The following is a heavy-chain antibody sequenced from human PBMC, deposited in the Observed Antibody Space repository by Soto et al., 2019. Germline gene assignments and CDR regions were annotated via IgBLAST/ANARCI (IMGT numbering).Heavy chain of an antibody. CDR3: ARDRAAAYTPYYYYGMDV. J-gene: IGHJ6*02. Sequence: GGSLRLSCAASGFTFSSYGMHWARQAPGKGLEWVAVIWYDGSNKYYADSVKGRFTISRDNSKNTLYLQMNSLRAEDTAVYYCARDRAAAYTPYYYYGMDVWGQGTTVTVSS. CDR1: GFTFSSYG. D-gene: IGHD6-13*01. CDR2: IWYDGSNK. V-gene: IGHV3-33*01.